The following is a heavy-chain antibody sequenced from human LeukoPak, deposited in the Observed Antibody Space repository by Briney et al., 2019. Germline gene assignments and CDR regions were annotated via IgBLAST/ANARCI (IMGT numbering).Heavy chain of an antibody. CDR3: ARGPVDSSGWYLDWFDP. CDR1: GDSVSSNSAA. Sequence: SQTLSLTCAISGDSVSSNSAAWTWIRQSPSRGLEWLGRTYYRSKWYNDYAVSVKSRITINPDTSKNQFSLQLNSVTPEDTAVYYCARGPVDSSGWYLDWFDPWGQGTLVTVSS. CDR2: TYYRSKWYN. J-gene: IGHJ5*02. D-gene: IGHD6-19*01. V-gene: IGHV6-1*01.